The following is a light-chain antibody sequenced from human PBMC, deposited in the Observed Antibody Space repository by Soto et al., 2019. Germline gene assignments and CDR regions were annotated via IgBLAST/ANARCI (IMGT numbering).Light chain of an antibody. CDR3: QQYCSSPWT. CDR1: QSVLYSSSNKNY. J-gene: IGKJ1*01. V-gene: IGKV4-1*01. Sequence: DIVMTQSPDSLAVSLGERATINCRSSQSVLYSSSNKNYLAWYQQKPGQPPKLLIYWASTRESGVTDRFSGSGSGKDFTLTISSLQAEDVAVYYCQQYCSSPWTFGQGTKGEIK. CDR2: WAS.